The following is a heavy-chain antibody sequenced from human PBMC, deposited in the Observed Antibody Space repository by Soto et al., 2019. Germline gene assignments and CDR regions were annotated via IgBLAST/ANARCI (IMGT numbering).Heavy chain of an antibody. J-gene: IGHJ5*02. Sequence: GASLKISCKGSGYSFTSYWIGWVRQMPGKGLEWMGIIYPGDSDTRYSPSFQGQVTISADKSISTAYLQWSSLKASDTAMYYCARCTLSYYDILTGYYTPGWFDPWGQGTRVTVS. CDR2: IYPGDSDT. CDR1: GYSFTSYW. D-gene: IGHD3-9*01. CDR3: ARCTLSYYDILTGYYTPGWFDP. V-gene: IGHV5-51*01.